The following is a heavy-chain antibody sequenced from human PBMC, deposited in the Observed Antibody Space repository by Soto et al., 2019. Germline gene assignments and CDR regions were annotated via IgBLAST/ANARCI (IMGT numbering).Heavy chain of an antibody. CDR3: ARDQGYYDFWSGLLSYYGMDV. CDR2: INPNSGGT. Sequence: ASVTVSCKASGYTFTGYYMHWVRQAPGQGLEWMGWINPNSGGTNYAQKFQGWVTMTRDTSISTAYMELSRLRSDDTAVYYCARDQGYYDFWSGLLSYYGMDVWGQGTTVTVSS. CDR1: GYTFTGYY. V-gene: IGHV1-2*04. J-gene: IGHJ6*02. D-gene: IGHD3-3*01.